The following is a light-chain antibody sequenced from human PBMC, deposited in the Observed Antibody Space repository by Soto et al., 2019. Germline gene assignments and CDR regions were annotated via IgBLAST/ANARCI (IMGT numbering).Light chain of an antibody. CDR2: DAS. Sequence: EIQFTQSPSTLSLSPGERVTISLRASQSVSSYLAWHQQTPGQAPRILIYDASTRDTGIPDRFSGSGSGTHFTLPLSRLEPGDFAVYYCQHYGGNTFTFGQGTRLDI. J-gene: IGKJ5*01. CDR1: QSVSSY. CDR3: QHYGGNTFT. V-gene: IGKV3-11*01.